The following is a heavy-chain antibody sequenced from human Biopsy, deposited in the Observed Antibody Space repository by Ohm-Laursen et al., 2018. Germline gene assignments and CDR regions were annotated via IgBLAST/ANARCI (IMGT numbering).Heavy chain of an antibody. J-gene: IGHJ4*02. CDR3: ALGGGSYVNFDY. D-gene: IGHD1-26*01. Sequence: SETLSLTCVVTYGSISGHFWSWIRQAPGKGLEWIGYVYYNGNTNYSPSLKSRATISLDTSTDRFSLKLTSVTAADTAVYYCALGGGSYVNFDYWGQGTLVTVSS. V-gene: IGHV4-59*08. CDR1: YGSISGHF. CDR2: VYYNGNT.